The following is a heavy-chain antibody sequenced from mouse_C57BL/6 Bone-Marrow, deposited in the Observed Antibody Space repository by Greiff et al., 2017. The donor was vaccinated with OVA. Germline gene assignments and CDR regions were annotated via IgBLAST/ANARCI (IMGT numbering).Heavy chain of an antibody. CDR2: IYPRSGNT. J-gene: IGHJ3*01. D-gene: IGHD2-3*01. Sequence: QVQLQQSGAELARPGASVKLSCKASGYTFTSYGISWVKPRPGQGLEWIGEIYPRSGNTSYNETFKGKATLTADKASSTAFMELRSLTSEDSAVDFCARVGYFFAYWGQGTLVTVAA. CDR3: ARVGYFFAY. V-gene: IGHV1-81*01. CDR1: GYTFTSYG.